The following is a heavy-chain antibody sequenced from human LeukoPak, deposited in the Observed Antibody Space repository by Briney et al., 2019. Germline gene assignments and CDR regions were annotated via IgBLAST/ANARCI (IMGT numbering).Heavy chain of an antibody. V-gene: IGHV4-38-2*01. CDR3: AYSYGHRGPPGH. CDR1: GYSINSGYF. CDR2: IYHSGST. Sequence: PSETLSLTCAVSGYSINSGYFWGWIRQPPGKGLEWIGSIYHSGSTYYNPSLKSRVTISVDTSKNQFSLKLSSVTAADTAVYYCAYSYGHRGPPGHWGQGTLVTVSS. J-gene: IGHJ4*02. D-gene: IGHD5-18*01.